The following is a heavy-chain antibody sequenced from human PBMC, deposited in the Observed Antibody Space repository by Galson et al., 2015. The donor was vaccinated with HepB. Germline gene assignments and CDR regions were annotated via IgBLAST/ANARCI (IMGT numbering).Heavy chain of an antibody. CDR3: AKVFPEKTDGWYRQALYYFDS. CDR1: GFTFSYYA. D-gene: IGHD6-19*01. Sequence: SLRLSCAAYGFTFSYYAMSWVRQAPGKGLEWVSAITPSGDNTYSAAFMNVRATISRDNSKNTLFLQMNSLRPDDTAIYFCAKVFPEKTDGWYRQALYYFDSWGHGTRVTVSS. V-gene: IGHV3-23*01. J-gene: IGHJ4*01. CDR2: ITPSGDNT.